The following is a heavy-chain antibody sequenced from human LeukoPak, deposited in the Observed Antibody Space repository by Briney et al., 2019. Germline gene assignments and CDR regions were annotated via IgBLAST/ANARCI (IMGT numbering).Heavy chain of an antibody. D-gene: IGHD5-24*01. CDR1: GGSISSGGYS. Sequence: SETLSLTCAVSGGSISSGGYSWSWIRQPPGKGLEWIGYIYHSGSTYYNPSLKSRVTISVDRSKNQFSLKLSSVPAADTAVYYCARPWRYWYFDLWGRGTLVTVSS. J-gene: IGHJ2*01. CDR2: IYHSGST. V-gene: IGHV4-30-2*01. CDR3: ARPWRYWYFDL.